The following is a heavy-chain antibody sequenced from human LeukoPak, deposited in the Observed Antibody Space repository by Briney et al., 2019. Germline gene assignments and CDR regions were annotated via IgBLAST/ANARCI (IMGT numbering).Heavy chain of an antibody. Sequence: SETLSLTCTVSGGPISSGSYYWSWIRQPAGKGLEWIGRIYTSGSTNYNPSLKSRVTISVDTSKNQFSLKLSSVTAADTAVYYCARSDDYDSSGYYYDYWGQGTLVTVSS. CDR3: ARSDDYDSSGYYYDY. CDR1: GGPISSGSYY. J-gene: IGHJ4*02. V-gene: IGHV4-61*02. CDR2: IYTSGST. D-gene: IGHD3-22*01.